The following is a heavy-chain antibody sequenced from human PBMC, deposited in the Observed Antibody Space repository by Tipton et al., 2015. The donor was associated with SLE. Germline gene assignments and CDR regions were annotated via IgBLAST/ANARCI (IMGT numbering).Heavy chain of an antibody. D-gene: IGHD6-13*01. Sequence: SLRLSCVASGFTFKGFGMHWVRQAPGKGLEWVAVIWNDGTKTYYADSVKGRFTISRDNSKNTLDLQMDSLRTEDTAVYFCAKDSAFSNSWPVDYWGQGTLVTVSS. CDR2: IWNDGTKT. CDR1: GFTFKGFG. CDR3: AKDSAFSNSWPVDY. V-gene: IGHV3-33*06. J-gene: IGHJ4*02.